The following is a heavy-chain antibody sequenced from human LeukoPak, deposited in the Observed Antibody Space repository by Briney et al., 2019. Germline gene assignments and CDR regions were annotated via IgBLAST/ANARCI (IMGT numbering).Heavy chain of an antibody. Sequence: SVKVSCKASGGTFSRYAISWVRQAPGQGLEWMGGIIPIFGTANYAQKFQGRVTITAAESTSTAYMELSSLRSDDTAVYYCARYYYGSGSYYNSLNYWGQGTQVTVSS. V-gene: IGHV1-69*13. J-gene: IGHJ4*02. CDR2: IIPIFGTA. CDR1: GGTFSRYA. D-gene: IGHD3-10*01. CDR3: ARYYYGSGSYYNSLNY.